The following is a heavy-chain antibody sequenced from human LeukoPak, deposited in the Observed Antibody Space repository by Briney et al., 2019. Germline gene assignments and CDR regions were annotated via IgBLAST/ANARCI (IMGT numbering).Heavy chain of an antibody. CDR3: ASIGAQSLDY. Sequence: ASVKVSCKTSGYSFTSYAINWVRQAPGQGLEFMGWINTGTGNPTYAQGFTGRFVFSLDTSVSTAYLQISTLKAEDTAVYYCASIGAQSLDYWGQGSLVTVSS. V-gene: IGHV7-4-1*02. CDR1: GYSFTSYA. CDR2: INTGTGNP. J-gene: IGHJ4*02. D-gene: IGHD3-10*01.